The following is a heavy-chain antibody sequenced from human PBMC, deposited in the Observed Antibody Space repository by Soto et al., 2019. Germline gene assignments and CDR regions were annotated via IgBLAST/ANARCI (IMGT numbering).Heavy chain of an antibody. Sequence: GSLRLSCAASGFTFSSYAMSWIRQALGKGLEWFSYISGSGSTIYYADSVKGRFTISRDNAKNSLHLQMNSLRAEDTAVYYCASGVAASHFYYYYMDVWGKGTTVTVSS. CDR3: ASGVAASHFYYYYMDV. CDR1: GFTFSSYA. D-gene: IGHD2-15*01. V-gene: IGHV3-11*01. CDR2: ISGSGSTI. J-gene: IGHJ6*03.